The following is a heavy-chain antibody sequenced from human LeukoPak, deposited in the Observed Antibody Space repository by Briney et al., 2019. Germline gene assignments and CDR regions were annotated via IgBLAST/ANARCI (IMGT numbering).Heavy chain of an antibody. Sequence: SETLSLTCAVYGGSFSGYYWSWIRQPPGKGLEWIGEINHSGSTNYNPSLKSRVTISVDTSKNQFSLKLSSVTAADTDVYYCARDRYYYYGMDVWGQGTTVTVSS. CDR2: INHSGST. V-gene: IGHV4-34*01. CDR1: GGSFSGYY. CDR3: ARDRYYYYGMDV. J-gene: IGHJ6*02.